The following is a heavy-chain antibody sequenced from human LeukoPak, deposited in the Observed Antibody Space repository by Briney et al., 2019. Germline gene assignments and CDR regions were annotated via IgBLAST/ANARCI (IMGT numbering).Heavy chain of an antibody. D-gene: IGHD6-19*01. J-gene: IGHJ4*02. CDR1: GGSISSGDYY. Sequence: SETLSLTCTVSGGSISSGDYYWSWIRQPPGKGLEWIGYIYYSGSTYHNPSLKSRVTISVDTSKNQFSLKLSSVTAADTAVYYCAREADSGFIFDYWGQGTLVTVSS. V-gene: IGHV4-30-4*01. CDR3: AREADSGFIFDY. CDR2: IYYSGST.